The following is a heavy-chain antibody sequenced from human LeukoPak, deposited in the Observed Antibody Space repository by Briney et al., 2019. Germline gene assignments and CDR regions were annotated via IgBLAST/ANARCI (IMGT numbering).Heavy chain of an antibody. V-gene: IGHV3-23*01. CDR1: GFSLSSSA. CDR3: ARAGPKTYGSGTQGDEYFVL. Sequence: SLTLALSAAGFSLSSSAADSVRQAPRKGLEWVSGIFVRADSTHYAHSVQRRFNNSRDNSKNTLYLQMNSLRAEDTAVYNCARAGPKTYGSGTQGDEYFVLGGGGTRVTVS. J-gene: IGHJ4*02. CDR2: IFVRADST. D-gene: IGHD3-10*01.